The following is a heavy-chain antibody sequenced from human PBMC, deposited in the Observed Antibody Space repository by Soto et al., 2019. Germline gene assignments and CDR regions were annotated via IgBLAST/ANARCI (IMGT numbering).Heavy chain of an antibody. CDR1: GYTCTSYG. Sequence: QVHLVQSGGEVTRPVASVKVSCKSSGYTCTSYGVSWVRQAPGQGLEWLGWISVYTGNTKQAQKFQDRVTLTTEASTTTAYMELRSMRSDDTAVYYCARDRCTTDRCYTHHFDVWGQGTMVTVSS. V-gene: IGHV1-18*04. CDR3: ARDRCTTDRCYTHHFDV. D-gene: IGHD2-8*01. J-gene: IGHJ6*02. CDR2: ISVYTGNT.